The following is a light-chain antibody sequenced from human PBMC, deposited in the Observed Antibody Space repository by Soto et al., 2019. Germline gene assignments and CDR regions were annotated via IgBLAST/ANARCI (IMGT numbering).Light chain of an antibody. CDR3: QQYSPPIT. V-gene: IGKV3-20*01. CDR1: QSVTDRY. CDR2: GAS. Sequence: EVVLTQSPGALSLAPGERAALSCRASQSVTDRYLAWYQQKPGQAPRLLIYGASKRATGIPDRFSGSGSGTDFTLTISRLEPKDFAVYYCQQYSPPITFGQGTRLEI. J-gene: IGKJ5*01.